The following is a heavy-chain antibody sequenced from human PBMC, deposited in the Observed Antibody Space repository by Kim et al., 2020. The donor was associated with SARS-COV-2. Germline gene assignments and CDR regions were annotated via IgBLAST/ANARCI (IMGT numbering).Heavy chain of an antibody. J-gene: IGHJ4*02. D-gene: IGHD2-15*01. V-gene: IGHV3-74*01. Sequence: YAEYVKGRFTISRDNAKNMLYLQMNSLRAEDTAIYYCARDCSDFTTADLCYWGQGTPVTVSS. CDR3: ARDCSDFTTADLCY.